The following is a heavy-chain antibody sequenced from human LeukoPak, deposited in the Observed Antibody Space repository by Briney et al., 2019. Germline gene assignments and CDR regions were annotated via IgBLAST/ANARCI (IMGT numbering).Heavy chain of an antibody. CDR3: AKETRGGSYGILDY. V-gene: IGHV3-23*01. Sequence: PGGSLRLSCAASGFTFSSYAMTWVRQAPGKGLDWVSTISSNGGGTYYADSVRGRFTISRDNSKNTLYLQMNILRAEDTAVYYCAKETRGGSYGILDYWGQGTLATVSS. CDR2: ISSNGGGT. J-gene: IGHJ4*02. CDR1: GFTFSSYA. D-gene: IGHD3-16*01.